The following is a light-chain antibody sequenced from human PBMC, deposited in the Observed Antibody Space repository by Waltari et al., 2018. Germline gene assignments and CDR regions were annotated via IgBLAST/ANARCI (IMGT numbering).Light chain of an antibody. V-gene: IGKV1-6*01. Sequence: AIQMTQSPSSLSASVGDRVTITCRASEGVRSEFAWYQQKPGKVPKLLIYGASSLQRGVPSRFSGSGTGTDFTLTISSLQPEDFATYYCLQDYGYPLTFGGGTKVEVK. CDR1: EGVRSE. CDR2: GAS. J-gene: IGKJ4*01. CDR3: LQDYGYPLT.